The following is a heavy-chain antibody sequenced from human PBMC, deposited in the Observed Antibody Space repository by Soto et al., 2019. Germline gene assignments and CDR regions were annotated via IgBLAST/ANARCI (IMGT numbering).Heavy chain of an antibody. D-gene: IGHD5-18*01. V-gene: IGHV2-5*01. Sequence: QITLKESGPTLVKPTQTLTLTCTFSGFSLSTSGVGVGWIRQPPGKALEWLALIYWNDDKRYSPSLKSRLTINKDTSKNQVVLTMTNMDPVDTATYYCAHSGYSYAPSGVDVWGQGTTVTVSS. CDR2: IYWNDDK. CDR1: GFSLSTSGVG. J-gene: IGHJ6*02. CDR3: AHSGYSYAPSGVDV.